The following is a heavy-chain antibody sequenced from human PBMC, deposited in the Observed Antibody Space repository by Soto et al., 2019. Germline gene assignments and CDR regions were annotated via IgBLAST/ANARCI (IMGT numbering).Heavy chain of an antibody. D-gene: IGHD3-10*01. Sequence: GGSLRLSCAASGFTFSSYSMNWVRQAPGKGLEWVSSISSSSSYIYYADSVKGRFTISRDNAKNSLYLQMNSLRAEDTAVYYCARDGSGLKLLWFGELLDDAFDIWGQGTMVTVSS. CDR2: ISSSSSYI. CDR3: ARDGSGLKLLWFGELLDDAFDI. J-gene: IGHJ3*02. V-gene: IGHV3-21*01. CDR1: GFTFSSYS.